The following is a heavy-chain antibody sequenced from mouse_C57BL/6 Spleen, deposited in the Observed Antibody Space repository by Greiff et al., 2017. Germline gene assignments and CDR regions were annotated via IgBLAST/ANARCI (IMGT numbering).Heavy chain of an antibody. J-gene: IGHJ4*01. CDR1: GYTFTSYW. D-gene: IGHD2-1*01. Sequence: VQLQQPGAELVKPGASVKMSCKASGYTFTSYWITWVKQRPGQGLEWIGDIYPGSGSTNYNEKFKSKATLTVDTSSSTAYMQLSSLTSEDSAVYYCARWDGNYVYYAMDYWGQGTSVTVSS. CDR3: ARWDGNYVYYAMDY. V-gene: IGHV1-55*01. CDR2: IYPGSGST.